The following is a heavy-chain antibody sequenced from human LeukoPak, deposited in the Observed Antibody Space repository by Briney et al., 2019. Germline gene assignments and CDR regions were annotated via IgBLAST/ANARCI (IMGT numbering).Heavy chain of an antibody. CDR3: AKALLLYSFGYPDN. J-gene: IGHJ4*02. Sequence: GGSLRLSCAASGFTFSNYGMHWVRQAPGKGLERVALISYDESHQYYADSVKGRFTISRDNSKNTLYLQMNSLRAEDTAFYYCAKALLLYSFGYPDNWGQGTLVTVSS. V-gene: IGHV3-30*18. CDR1: GFTFSNYG. D-gene: IGHD5-18*01. CDR2: ISYDESHQ.